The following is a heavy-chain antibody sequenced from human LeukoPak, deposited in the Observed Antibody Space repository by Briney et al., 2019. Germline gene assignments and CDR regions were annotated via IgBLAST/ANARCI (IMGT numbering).Heavy chain of an antibody. CDR1: GFTFSSYW. CDR2: IRYDGSNK. V-gene: IGHV3-30*02. J-gene: IGHJ4*02. Sequence: GGSLRLSCAASGFTFSSYWMSWVRQAPGKGLEWVAFIRYDGSNKYYADSVKGRFTISRDNSKSTLYLQMNSLRAEDTAVYYCEAATFDYWGQGTLVTVSS. D-gene: IGHD6-25*01. CDR3: EAATFDY.